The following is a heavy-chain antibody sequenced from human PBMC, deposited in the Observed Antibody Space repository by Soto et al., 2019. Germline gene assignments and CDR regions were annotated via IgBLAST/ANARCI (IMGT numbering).Heavy chain of an antibody. J-gene: IGHJ5*02. D-gene: IGHD3-22*01. Sequence: AGGSLRLSCAASGVTFSSYSMNWVRQAPGKGLEWVSSISSSSSYIYYADSVKGRFTISRDNAKNSLYLQMNSLRAEDTAVYYCARLTSLVTYYYDSSGSTPWGQGTLVTVSS. V-gene: IGHV3-21*01. CDR2: ISSSSSYI. CDR1: GVTFSSYS. CDR3: ARLTSLVTYYYDSSGSTP.